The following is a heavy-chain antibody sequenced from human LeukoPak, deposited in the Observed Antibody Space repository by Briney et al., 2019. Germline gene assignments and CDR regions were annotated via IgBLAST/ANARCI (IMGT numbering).Heavy chain of an antibody. J-gene: IGHJ4*02. D-gene: IGHD6-13*01. CDR3: ARGRVGAGTGDY. CDR1: GGSISSSSYY. Sequence: SETLSLTCTVSGGSISSSSYYWGWIRQPPGKGLEWIGSIYYSGSTYYNPSLKSRVTISVDTSKNQFSLKLSSVTAADTAVYYCARGRVGAGTGDYWGQGTLVTVS. CDR2: IYYSGST. V-gene: IGHV4-39*07.